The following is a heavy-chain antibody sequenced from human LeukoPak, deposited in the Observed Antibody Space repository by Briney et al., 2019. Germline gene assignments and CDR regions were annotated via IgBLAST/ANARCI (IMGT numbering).Heavy chain of an antibody. CDR1: GGSISSGSYY. V-gene: IGHV4-61*02. CDR2: IYTSGST. CDR3: ARTEGGYSYGSAFDI. D-gene: IGHD5-18*01. J-gene: IGHJ3*02. Sequence: SQTLSLTCTVSGGSISSGSYYWSWIRQPAGKGLEWIGRIYTSGSTNYNPSLKGRVTISVDTSKNQFSLKLTSVTAADTAVYYCARTEGGYSYGSAFDIWGQGTMVTVSS.